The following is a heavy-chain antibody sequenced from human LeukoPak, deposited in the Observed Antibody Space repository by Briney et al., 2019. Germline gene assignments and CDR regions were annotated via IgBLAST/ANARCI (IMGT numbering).Heavy chain of an antibody. CDR1: GGSISSGGYS. CDR2: IYHSGST. Sequence: SQTLSLTCAVSGGSISSGGYSWSWIRQPPGKGLEWIGYIYHSGSTYYNPSLKSRVTISVDRSKNQFSLKLSSVTAADTAVYYCARALGYCSGGSCYLDAFDIWGQGTMVTVSS. CDR3: ARALGYCSGGSCYLDAFDI. J-gene: IGHJ3*02. V-gene: IGHV4-30-2*01. D-gene: IGHD2-15*01.